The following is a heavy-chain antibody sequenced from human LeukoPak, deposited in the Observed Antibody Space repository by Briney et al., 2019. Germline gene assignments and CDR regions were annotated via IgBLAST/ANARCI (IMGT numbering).Heavy chain of an antibody. Sequence: GGSLRLSCAASGFNFSDYNMNWVRQAPGKGLEWVSYISPASQTFYYAYSVKGPFTISRDNAKNSLFLQMNSLRADDTAVYYCATFGLSHFRWGQGALVTVSS. CDR3: ATFGLSHFR. CDR2: ISPASQTF. D-gene: IGHD3/OR15-3a*01. J-gene: IGHJ4*02. V-gene: IGHV3-48*01. CDR1: GFNFSDYN.